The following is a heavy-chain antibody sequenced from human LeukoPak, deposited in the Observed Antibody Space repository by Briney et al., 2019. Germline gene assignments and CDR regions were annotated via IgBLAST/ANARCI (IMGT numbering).Heavy chain of an antibody. CDR2: ISGSGGST. V-gene: IGHV3-23*01. J-gene: IGHJ4*02. CDR3: ARGYCSSTSCYFDY. Sequence: GGSLRLSCETSGFTFSSYAMSWVRQAPGKGLEWVSAISGSGGSTYYADSVKGRFTISRDNSKNTLSLQMSSLRAEETALYYCARGYCSSTSCYFDYWGQGTLVTVSS. CDR1: GFTFSSYA. D-gene: IGHD2-2*01.